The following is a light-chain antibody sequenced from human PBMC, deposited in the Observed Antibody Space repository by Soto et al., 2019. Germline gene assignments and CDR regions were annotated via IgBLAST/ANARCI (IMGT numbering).Light chain of an antibody. CDR1: SSDVGGYNF. Sequence: QSALTQPASVSGSPGQSITISCIGTSSDVGGYNFVSWYQHHPGKAPKLMIYDVRNRHSGISNRFFGSKSGNTASLTISGLQADDEADYYCLSFTNNNTVVVFGGGTKLTVL. V-gene: IGLV2-14*03. J-gene: IGLJ2*01. CDR2: DVR. CDR3: LSFTNNNTVVV.